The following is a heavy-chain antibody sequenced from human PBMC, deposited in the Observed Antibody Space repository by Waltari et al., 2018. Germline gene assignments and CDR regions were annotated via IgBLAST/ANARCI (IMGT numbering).Heavy chain of an antibody. V-gene: IGHV4-39*01. J-gene: IGHJ4*02. Sequence: QLQLQESGPGLVTPSETLSLTYSVSGASVSSSDYHWGWIRQPPGKGLEWIGHFFFSGNTYYNPSLKSRVTISADAPKNQFSLKVNFVTAADTAVYFCARPVVDGDFGIHFDYWGQGILVTVAS. D-gene: IGHD4-17*01. CDR2: FFFSGNT. CDR1: GASVSSSDYH. CDR3: ARPVVDGDFGIHFDY.